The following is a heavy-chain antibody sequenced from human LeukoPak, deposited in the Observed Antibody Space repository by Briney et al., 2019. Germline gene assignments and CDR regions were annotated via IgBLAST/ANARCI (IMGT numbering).Heavy chain of an antibody. V-gene: IGHV1-46*01. D-gene: IGHD3-3*01. CDR3: ARPYYDFWSGYYSGWFDY. Sequence: ASVKVSCTASGYTFTGYYMHWVRQAPGQGLEWMGIINPSGGSTSYAQKFQGRVTMTRDTSTSTVYMELSSLRSEDTAVYYCARPYYDFWSGYYSGWFDYWGQGTLVTVSS. CDR1: GYTFTGYY. CDR2: INPSGGST. J-gene: IGHJ5*01.